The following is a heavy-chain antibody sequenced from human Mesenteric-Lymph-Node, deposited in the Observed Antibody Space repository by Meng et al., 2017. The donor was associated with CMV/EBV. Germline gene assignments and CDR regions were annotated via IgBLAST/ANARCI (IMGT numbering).Heavy chain of an antibody. D-gene: IGHD2-15*01. CDR3: AKCRGGSCYYFDY. Sequence: GESLKISCAASGFTFSDYAVSWVRQAPQKGLEWVSAVSPGGDNTYYAGSVKGRFTISRDNSKNTLYLQMNSLRAEDTAVSYCAKCRGGSCYYFDYWGQGTLVTVSS. V-gene: IGHV3-23*01. CDR1: GFTFSDYA. CDR2: VSPGGDNT. J-gene: IGHJ4*02.